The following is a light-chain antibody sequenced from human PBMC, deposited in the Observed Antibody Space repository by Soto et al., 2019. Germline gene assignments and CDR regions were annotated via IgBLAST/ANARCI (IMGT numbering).Light chain of an antibody. Sequence: VLTQSPGTLSLSPGERATLSCRASQSFTNTYLGWYQQKPGQAPRLLIHGASTRATGFPARFSGSGSGTDFTLTISRLEPEDFAVYYCQQYGSSPSITFGQGTRLEIK. J-gene: IGKJ5*01. CDR1: QSFTNTY. CDR2: GAS. CDR3: QQYGSSPSIT. V-gene: IGKV3-20*01.